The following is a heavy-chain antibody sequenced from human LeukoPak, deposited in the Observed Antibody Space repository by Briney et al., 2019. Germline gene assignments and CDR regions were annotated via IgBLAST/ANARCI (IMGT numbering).Heavy chain of an antibody. V-gene: IGHV4-61*02. CDR3: ARDGLVYCSSTSCYNPNT. CDR2: IYTSGST. CDR1: GGSINSGSYY. J-gene: IGHJ5*02. D-gene: IGHD2-2*02. Sequence: SQTLSLTCTVSGGSINSGSYYWSWIRQPAGKGLEWIGRIYTSGSTNYNPSLKSRVTISVDTSKNQFSLKLSSVTAADTAVYYCARDGLVYCSSTSCYNPNTWGQGTLVTVSS.